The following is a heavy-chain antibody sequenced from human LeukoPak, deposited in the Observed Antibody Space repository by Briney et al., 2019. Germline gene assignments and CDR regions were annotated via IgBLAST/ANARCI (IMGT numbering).Heavy chain of an antibody. CDR1: GFTFNSYS. CDR2: ISSSSSYI. Sequence: GESLRLSCAASGFTFNSYSMNWVRQAPGKGLEWVSFISSSSSYIYYSDSVKGRFTVSRDNAKNSLYLEMNSLRAEDTAVYYCARAYQRLGGLSLPDYWGQGTLVTVSS. CDR3: ARAYQRLGGLSLPDY. V-gene: IGHV3-21*01. J-gene: IGHJ4*02. D-gene: IGHD3-16*02.